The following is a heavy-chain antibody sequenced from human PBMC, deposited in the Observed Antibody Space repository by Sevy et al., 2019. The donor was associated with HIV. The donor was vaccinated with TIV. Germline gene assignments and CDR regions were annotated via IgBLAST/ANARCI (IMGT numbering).Heavy chain of an antibody. D-gene: IGHD2-15*01. J-gene: IGHJ3*02. Sequence: GESLKISCKGSGYSFTSYWIGWVRQMPGKGLEWMGIIYPGDSDTRYSPSFQGQVPISADKSSSTAYLQWSSLKASDTAMYYCARRPRGYCSGGSCYGAFDIWGQGTMVTVSS. CDR2: IYPGDSDT. V-gene: IGHV5-51*01. CDR3: ARRPRGYCSGGSCYGAFDI. CDR1: GYSFTSYW.